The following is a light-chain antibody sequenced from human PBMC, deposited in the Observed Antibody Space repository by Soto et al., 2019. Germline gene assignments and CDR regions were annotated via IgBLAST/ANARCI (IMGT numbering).Light chain of an antibody. V-gene: IGLV2-14*03. Sequence: PVLTHAASGSGVAGQSSTISYTRTSSDVGGYNYVSWYQHHPGKAPKLIIYDVTNRPSGVSNPFSGSKSGNTASLTISGLQPEDEADYYCSSYTTSNTRQIVFGTGTKVTVL. J-gene: IGLJ1*01. CDR1: SSDVGGYNY. CDR3: SSYTTSNTRQIV. CDR2: DVT.